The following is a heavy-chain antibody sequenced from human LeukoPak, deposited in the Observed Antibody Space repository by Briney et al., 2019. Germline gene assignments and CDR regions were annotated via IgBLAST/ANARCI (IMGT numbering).Heavy chain of an antibody. CDR2: INSNSGGT. CDR3: ARARGYSYGYVSDAFDI. V-gene: IGHV1-2*06. Sequence: ASVKVSCKASGYTFTGYYMHWVRQAPGQGLEWMGRINSNSGGTNYAQKFQGRVTMTRDTSISTAYMELSRLRSDDTAVYYCARARGYSYGYVSDAFDIWGQGTMVTVSS. J-gene: IGHJ3*02. D-gene: IGHD5-18*01. CDR1: GYTFTGYY.